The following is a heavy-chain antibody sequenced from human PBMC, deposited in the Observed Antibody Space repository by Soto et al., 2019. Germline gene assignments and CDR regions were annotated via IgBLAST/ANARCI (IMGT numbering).Heavy chain of an antibody. CDR3: ARDTGYTFGSLNY. D-gene: IGHD5-18*01. CDR2: MNAGVGNT. J-gene: IGHJ4*02. Sequence: ASVMVSCKASGYTFTDYALHWVRQAPGQRLEWMGWMNAGVGNTLYSQKFQGRITITRDTSASTAYMELNSLKSEDMAIYYCARDTGYTFGSLNYWGPGTLVTVSS. CDR1: GYTFTDYA. V-gene: IGHV1-3*03.